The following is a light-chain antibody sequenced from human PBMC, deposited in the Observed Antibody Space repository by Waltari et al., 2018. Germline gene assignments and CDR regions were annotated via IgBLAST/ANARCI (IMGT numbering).Light chain of an antibody. Sequence: MTQSPATLSASVGDRVTITCRASQSISNFLNWYQQKPGEAPKLLIYSASTLQSGVPSRFSGAGSGTDFSLTIISLQPEDFASYYCQQSSTTPSTFGQGTKLEIK. V-gene: IGKV1-39*01. CDR3: QQSSTTPST. CDR1: QSISNF. J-gene: IGKJ2*01. CDR2: SAS.